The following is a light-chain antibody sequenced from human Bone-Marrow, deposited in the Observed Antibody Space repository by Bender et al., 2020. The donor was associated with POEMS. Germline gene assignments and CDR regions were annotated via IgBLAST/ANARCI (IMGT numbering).Light chain of an antibody. CDR1: SSDVGAYDY. CDR3: CSYADTFVA. J-gene: IGLJ2*01. CDR2: DVT. Sequence: QSALTQPASVSGSPGQSITISCSGTSSDVGAYDYVSWYQQHPGRAPKLIIYDVTSRPSGISNRFSGSKSGNTASLTISGLQAEDEADYYCCSYADTFVAFGGGTKLTVL. V-gene: IGLV2-14*03.